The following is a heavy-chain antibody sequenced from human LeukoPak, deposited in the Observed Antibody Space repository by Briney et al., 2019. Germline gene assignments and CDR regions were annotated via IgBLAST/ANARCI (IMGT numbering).Heavy chain of an antibody. D-gene: IGHD5-18*01. V-gene: IGHV3-30-3*01. CDR3: ARDRRRGYSYGTIFDY. CDR2: ISYDGSNK. CDR1: GFTFSSYA. Sequence: GGSLRLSCAASGFTFSSYAMHWVRQAPGKGLEWVAVISYDGSNKYYADSVKGRFTISRDNSKNTLYLQMNSQRAEDTAVYYCARDRRRGYSYGTIFDYWGQGTLVTVSS. J-gene: IGHJ4*02.